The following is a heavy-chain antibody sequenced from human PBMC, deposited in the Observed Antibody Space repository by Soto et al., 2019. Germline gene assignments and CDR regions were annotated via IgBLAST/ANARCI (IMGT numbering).Heavy chain of an antibody. D-gene: IGHD3-22*01. V-gene: IGHV3-7*01. CDR2: IKQDGSEK. J-gene: IGHJ3*02. CDR1: GFTFSSYW. Sequence: GGSLRLSCAASGFTFSSYWMSWVRQAPGKGLEWVANIKQDGSEKYYVDSVKGRFTISRDNAKNSLYLQMNSLRAEDTAVYYCARASTYYYDSSCPLDAFDIWGQGTMVTVSS. CDR3: ARASTYYYDSSCPLDAFDI.